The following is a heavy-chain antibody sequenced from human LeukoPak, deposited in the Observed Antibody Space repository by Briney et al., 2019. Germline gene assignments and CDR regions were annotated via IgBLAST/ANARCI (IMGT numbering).Heavy chain of an antibody. CDR1: GGSISSSSYF. D-gene: IGHD2-8*02. Sequence: SETLSLTCTVSGGSISSSSYFWGWIRQPPGTGLEWIGSIYYSGSTYYNPSFKSRVTISVDTSKNQFSLKLSSVTAADTAVYYCARSPDSGGSPRLVDYWGQGTLVTVSS. J-gene: IGHJ4*02. CDR3: ARSPDSGGSPRLVDY. V-gene: IGHV4-39*07. CDR2: IYYSGST.